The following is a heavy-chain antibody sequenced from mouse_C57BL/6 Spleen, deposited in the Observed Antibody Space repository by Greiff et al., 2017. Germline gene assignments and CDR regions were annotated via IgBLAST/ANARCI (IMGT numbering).Heavy chain of an antibody. D-gene: IGHD2-5*01. Sequence: VQLKESGPELVKPGASVKMSCKASGYTFTDYNMHWVKQSHGKSLEWIGSINPNNGGTSYNQKFKGKATFTVNKSSSKAYMELRSLTSEDSAVYYCARYSNFYAMDYWGQGTSVTVSS. CDR3: ARYSNFYAMDY. J-gene: IGHJ4*01. CDR2: INPNNGGT. V-gene: IGHV1-22*01. CDR1: GYTFTDYN.